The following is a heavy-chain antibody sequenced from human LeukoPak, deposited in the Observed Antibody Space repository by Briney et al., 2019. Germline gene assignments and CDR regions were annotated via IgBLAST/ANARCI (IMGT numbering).Heavy chain of an antibody. CDR1: GYTFTGNY. J-gene: IGHJ4*02. CDR3: ARSRYFDWLYDY. V-gene: IGHV1-2*02. Sequence: ASVKVSCKASGYTFTGNYMHWVRQAPGQGLEWMGWINPNSGGTNYAQKFQGRVTMTRDTSISTAYMELSRLRSDDTAVYYCARSRYFDWLYDYWGQGTLVTVSS. D-gene: IGHD3-9*01. CDR2: INPNSGGT.